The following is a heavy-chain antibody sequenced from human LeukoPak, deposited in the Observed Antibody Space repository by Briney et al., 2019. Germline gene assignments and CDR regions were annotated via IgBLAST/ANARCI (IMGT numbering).Heavy chain of an antibody. J-gene: IGHJ4*02. V-gene: IGHV3-23*01. Sequence: GGSLRLSCAASGFTFSSSAMSWVRQAPGKGLEWVSVISGSGDSTNYADSVKGRFTISRDNSKNTLYLQMNSLRAEDTAVYYCAKDRYSSWYLTLDYWGQGTLVTVSS. D-gene: IGHD6-13*01. CDR3: AKDRYSSWYLTLDY. CDR1: GFTFSSSA. CDR2: ISGSGDST.